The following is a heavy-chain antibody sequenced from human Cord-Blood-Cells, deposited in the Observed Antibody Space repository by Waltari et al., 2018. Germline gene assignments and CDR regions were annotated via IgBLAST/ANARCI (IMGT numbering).Heavy chain of an antibody. D-gene: IGHD3-10*01. Sequence: QVQLQQWGAGLLKPSETLSLTCAVYGGSFSGYYWSWIRQPPGKGLGWSGEINHSGSTNYNPALKSRGSISVDTSKNQFSLKLSSVTAADTAVYYCARGPLYYYGSGNYYKDPYFDYWGQGTLVTVSS. V-gene: IGHV4-34*01. J-gene: IGHJ4*02. CDR3: ARGPLYYYGSGNYYKDPYFDY. CDR1: GGSFSGYY. CDR2: INHSGST.